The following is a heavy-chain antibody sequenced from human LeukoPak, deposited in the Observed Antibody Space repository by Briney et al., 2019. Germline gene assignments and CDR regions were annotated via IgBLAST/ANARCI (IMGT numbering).Heavy chain of an antibody. D-gene: IGHD1-26*01. Sequence: SETLSLTCTVSGDSISSYYWSWIRQPPGKGLEWIGYLSKSGNTNYSPSLKSRVTIFGDTSKNQFFLKLSSVTAADTAVYYCARRSSGATRYYFDYWGQGTLVTVSS. CDR1: GDSISSYY. J-gene: IGHJ4*02. CDR3: ARRSSGATRYYFDY. V-gene: IGHV4-59*01. CDR2: LSKSGNT.